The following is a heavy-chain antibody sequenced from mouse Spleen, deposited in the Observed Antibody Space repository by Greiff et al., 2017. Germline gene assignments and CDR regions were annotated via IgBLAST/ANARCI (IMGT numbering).Heavy chain of an antibody. J-gene: IGHJ2*01. Sequence: QVQLQQPGAELVRPGTSVKLSCKASGYTFTSYWMHWVKQRPGQGLEWIGVIDPSDSYTNYNQKFKGKATLTVDTSSSTAYMQLSSLTSEDSAVYYCARRGYYGNYPDYWGQGTTLTVSS. V-gene: IGHV1-59*01. CDR1: GYTFTSYW. D-gene: IGHD1-1*02. CDR3: ARRGYYGNYPDY. CDR2: IDPSDSYT.